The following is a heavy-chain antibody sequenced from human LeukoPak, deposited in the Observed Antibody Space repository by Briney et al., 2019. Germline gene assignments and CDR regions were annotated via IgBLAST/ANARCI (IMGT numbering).Heavy chain of an antibody. V-gene: IGHV4-30-4*01. Sequence: SETLSLTCNVSGGSISNGAYYWSWIRQSPGKGLEWTGSIYYTGSTYYNPSLKNRITISVDTSKNQFSLKLSSVTAADTAVYYCARALYLSGSGSLNWFDPWGQGTLVTVSS. CDR1: GGSISNGAYY. D-gene: IGHD3-10*01. J-gene: IGHJ5*02. CDR3: ARALYLSGSGSLNWFDP. CDR2: IYYTGST.